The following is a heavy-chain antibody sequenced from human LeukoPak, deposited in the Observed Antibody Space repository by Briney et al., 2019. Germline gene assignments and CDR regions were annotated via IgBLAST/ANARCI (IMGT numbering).Heavy chain of an antibody. Sequence: ASVKVSCKVSGYTLTNLSMHWVRQAPGKGLEWMGGFDPEDGETIYAQKFQGRATMTEDTSTDTAYMELSSLRSEDTAVYYCATGEPNGSSGYYGYWGQGTLVTVSS. CDR2: FDPEDGET. CDR1: GYTLTNLS. CDR3: ATGEPNGSSGYYGY. D-gene: IGHD3-22*01. J-gene: IGHJ4*02. V-gene: IGHV1-24*01.